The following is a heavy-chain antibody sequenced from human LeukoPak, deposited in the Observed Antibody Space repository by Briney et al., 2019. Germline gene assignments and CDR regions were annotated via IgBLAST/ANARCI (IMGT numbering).Heavy chain of an antibody. CDR2: INEDGSTT. D-gene: IGHD1-14*01. J-gene: IGHJ4*02. V-gene: IGHV3-74*01. CDR3: ARDTTRKMDF. Sequence: GGSLRLFCAASGFTFSSNWMHWVRQAPGKGLVWVSRINEDGSTTNYADSVKGRSTIFRDNAKNTLYLQMNSLRAEDTAVYYCARDTTRKMDFWGQGALVTVSS. CDR1: GFTFSSNW.